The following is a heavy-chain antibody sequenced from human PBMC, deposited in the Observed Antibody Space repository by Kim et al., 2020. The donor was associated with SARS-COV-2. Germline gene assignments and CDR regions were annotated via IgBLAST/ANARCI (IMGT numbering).Heavy chain of an antibody. Sequence: ASVKVSCKASGYTFTGYYMHWVRQPPGQGLEWMGWINPNSGGTNYAQKFQGRVTMTRDTSISTAYMELSRLRSDDTAVYYCARRASITMIVVVYNWFDPWGQGTLVTVSS. CDR3: ARRASITMIVVVYNWFDP. V-gene: IGHV1-2*02. CDR2: INPNSGGT. J-gene: IGHJ5*02. D-gene: IGHD3-22*01. CDR1: GYTFTGYY.